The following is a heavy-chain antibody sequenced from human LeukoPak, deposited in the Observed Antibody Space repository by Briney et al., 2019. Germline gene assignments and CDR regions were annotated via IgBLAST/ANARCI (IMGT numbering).Heavy chain of an antibody. D-gene: IGHD6-13*01. CDR3: ARQVYSSSWSYYFDY. V-gene: IGHV4-61*02. Sequence: SETLSLTCTVSGGSISSGSYYWSWIRQPAGKGLKWIGRIYTSGSTNYNPSLKSRVTISVDTSKNQFSLKLSSVTPADTAVYYCARQVYSSSWSYYFDYWGQGILVTVSS. J-gene: IGHJ4*02. CDR1: GGSISSGSYY. CDR2: IYTSGST.